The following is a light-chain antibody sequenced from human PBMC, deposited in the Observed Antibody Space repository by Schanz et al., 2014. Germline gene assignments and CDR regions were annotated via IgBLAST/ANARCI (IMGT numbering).Light chain of an antibody. J-gene: IGLJ2*01. CDR3: AAWDGTLRGHVV. Sequence: QSVLTQPPSVSGAPGQRVTISCTGSTSNIGTGYHVHWYQHFPGTAPRLLIFGDSNRPSGVPGRFSGSKSGTSASLAITGLRSDDEADYYCAAWDGTLRGHVVFGGGTKLTVL. CDR2: GDS. V-gene: IGLV1-40*01. CDR1: TSNIGTGYH.